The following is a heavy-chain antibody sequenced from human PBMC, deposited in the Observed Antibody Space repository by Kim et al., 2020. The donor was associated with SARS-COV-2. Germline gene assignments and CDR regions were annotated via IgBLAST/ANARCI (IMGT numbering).Heavy chain of an antibody. Sequence: GGSLRLSCAASGFTFDDYTMHWVRQAPGKGLEWVSLISWDGGSTYYADSVKGRFTISRDNSKNSLYLQMNSLRTEDTALYYCAKDWGYSGYANGGRSTSHELAYWGQGTLVTVSS. J-gene: IGHJ4*02. CDR1: GFTFDDYT. V-gene: IGHV3-43*01. CDR3: AKDWGYSGYANGGRSTSHELAY. CDR2: ISWDGGST. D-gene: IGHD5-12*01.